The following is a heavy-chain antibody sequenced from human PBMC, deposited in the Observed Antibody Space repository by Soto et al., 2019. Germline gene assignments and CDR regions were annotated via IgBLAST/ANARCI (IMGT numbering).Heavy chain of an antibody. D-gene: IGHD3-16*01. CDR1: GFTFSSYA. V-gene: IGHV3-64*01. J-gene: IGHJ4*02. Sequence: PGGSLRLSCAASGFTFSSYAMHWVRQAPGKGLEYVSAISSNGGSTYYANSVKGRFTISRDNSMNTLYLQMGSLRAEDMAVYYCASGGSGFYFDYWGQGTLVTVSS. CDR3: ASGGSGFYFDY. CDR2: ISSNGGST.